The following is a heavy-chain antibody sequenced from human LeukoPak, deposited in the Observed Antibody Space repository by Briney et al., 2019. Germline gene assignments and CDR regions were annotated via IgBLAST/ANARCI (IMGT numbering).Heavy chain of an antibody. D-gene: IGHD1-1*01. J-gene: IGHJ3*02. CDR2: INPSGGST. Sequence: ASVKVSCTAAGYTFTTYYMHWVRQAPGQGLEWMGTINPSGGSTSYAQKFQGRVTMTRDTSTSTVYMELSSLRSEDTAVYYCARGGRGEGTGTTRVAFDIWGQGTMVTVSS. CDR1: GYTFTTYY. V-gene: IGHV1-46*01. CDR3: ARGGRGEGTGTTRVAFDI.